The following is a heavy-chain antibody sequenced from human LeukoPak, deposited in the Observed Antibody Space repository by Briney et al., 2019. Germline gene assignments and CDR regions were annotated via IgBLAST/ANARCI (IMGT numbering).Heavy chain of an antibody. Sequence: SVKVSCKASGGTFSSYAISWVRQAPGQGLGWMGRIIPILGIANYAQKFQGRVTITADKSTSTAYMELSSLRSEDTAVYYCALPGYCSSTSCYDYYYYYGMDVWGQGTTVTVSS. CDR2: IIPILGIA. V-gene: IGHV1-69*04. CDR3: ALPGYCSSTSCYDYYYYYGMDV. CDR1: GGTFSSYA. D-gene: IGHD2-2*01. J-gene: IGHJ6*02.